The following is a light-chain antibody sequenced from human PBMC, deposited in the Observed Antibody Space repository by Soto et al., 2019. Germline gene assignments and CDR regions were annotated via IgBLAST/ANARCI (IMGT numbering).Light chain of an antibody. J-gene: IGKJ2*01. CDR3: QETYRRPVT. CDR2: AAS. V-gene: IGKV1-39*01. Sequence: DVQMTQSPSSLSPSVGDRVTITCPASQSIASYLNWYQQRPGKAPKLLIYAASNLESGVPSRFSGSGSETDFTLTISSLQPEDFATYYCQETYRRPVTFGQGTKVDI. CDR1: QSIASY.